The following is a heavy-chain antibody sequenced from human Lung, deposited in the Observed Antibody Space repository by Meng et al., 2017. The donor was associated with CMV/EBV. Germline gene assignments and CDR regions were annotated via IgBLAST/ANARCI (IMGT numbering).Heavy chain of an antibody. CDR2: IIPILGIA. CDR3: ARGTRTSEKETRYYARHYGLDV. V-gene: IGHV1-69*04. D-gene: IGHD3-22*01. CDR1: GGTFSSYA. J-gene: IGHJ6*02. Sequence: SVKVSCKASGGTFSSYAISWVRQAPGQGLEWMGRIIPILGIANYAQKFQGRVTITADKSTSTAYMELSSLRSEDPAVYYCARGTRTSEKETRYYARHYGLDVWGQGTTVTVSS.